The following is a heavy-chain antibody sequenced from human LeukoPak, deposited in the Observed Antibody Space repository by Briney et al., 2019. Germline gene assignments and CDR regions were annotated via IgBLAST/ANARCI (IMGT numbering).Heavy chain of an antibody. CDR2: INHSGST. J-gene: IGHJ6*03. D-gene: IGHD2-21*01. CDR3: ARDLIPAGMDV. Sequence: SETLSLTCAVYGGSFSGYYWSWIRQPPGRGLEWIGEINHSGSTNYNPSLKSRVTISVDTSKNQFSLKLSSVTAADTAVYYCARDLIPAGMDVWGKGTTVTASS. V-gene: IGHV4-34*01. CDR1: GGSFSGYY.